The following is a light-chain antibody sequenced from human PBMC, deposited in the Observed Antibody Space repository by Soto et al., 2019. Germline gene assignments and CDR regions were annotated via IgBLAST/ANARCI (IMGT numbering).Light chain of an antibody. J-gene: IGKJ3*01. V-gene: IGKV1-33*01. Sequence: DIPMTQSPSSLSASVGDRVTITCRTSENIRTFLHWYQKKPGKAPKLLVYGASSLHRGVPSRFTGGGSRTDFNVSISSLTPEDIATHYCHQHDYLPFTFGPGTKVDIK. CDR1: ENIRTF. CDR3: HQHDYLPFT. CDR2: GAS.